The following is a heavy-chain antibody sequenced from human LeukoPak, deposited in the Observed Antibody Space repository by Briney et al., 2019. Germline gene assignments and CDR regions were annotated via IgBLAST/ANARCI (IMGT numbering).Heavy chain of an antibody. CDR3: ARDGTGLDY. V-gene: IGHV3-30*04. Sequence: PGGSLRLSCAASGFTFRSYAMHWVRQAPGKGLEWVAVISYDGSNKYYADSVKGRFTISRDNSKNTLYLQMNSLRAEDTAVYYCARDGTGLDYWGQGTLVTVSS. CDR1: GFTFRSYA. J-gene: IGHJ4*02. D-gene: IGHD6-13*01. CDR2: ISYDGSNK.